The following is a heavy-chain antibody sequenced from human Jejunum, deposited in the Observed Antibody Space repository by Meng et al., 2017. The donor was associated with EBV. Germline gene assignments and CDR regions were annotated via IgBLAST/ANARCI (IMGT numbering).Heavy chain of an antibody. J-gene: IGHJ4*02. CDR1: GCPISCYW. Sequence: LVGAGGGLVQPGGSLGLSVAAPGCPISCYWMPWVRQVPGKGLVWVSRIPSDGSGTTFADSVKGRFTISRDNAKNTLYLQMNSLRVEDTAVYYCARDQDGAGGTIDYWGQGTLVTVSS. D-gene: IGHD1-26*01. CDR3: ARDQDGAGGTIDY. V-gene: IGHV3-74*01. CDR2: IPSDGSGT.